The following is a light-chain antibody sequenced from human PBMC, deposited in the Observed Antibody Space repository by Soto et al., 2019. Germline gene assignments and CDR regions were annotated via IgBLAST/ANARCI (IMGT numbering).Light chain of an antibody. Sequence: QYVLTQPASVSGSPGQSIAISCTGTFSDVGGYDYVSWYQQHPDKAPKLMIYEVTKRPSGVSNRFSGSKSGNTASLTISGLQPEDEADYYCSSHTSGSTRVFGSGTKVTVL. CDR3: SSHTSGSTRV. CDR2: EVT. J-gene: IGLJ1*01. V-gene: IGLV2-14*01. CDR1: FSDVGGYDY.